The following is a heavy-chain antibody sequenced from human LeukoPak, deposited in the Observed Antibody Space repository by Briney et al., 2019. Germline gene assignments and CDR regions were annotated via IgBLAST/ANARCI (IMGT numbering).Heavy chain of an antibody. V-gene: IGHV3-30-3*01. CDR3: ARDAVGAPTPLIDY. J-gene: IGHJ4*02. CDR2: ISYDGSNK. D-gene: IGHD1-26*01. Sequence: GGSLRLSCAASGFTFSSYAMHWVRQAPGKGLEWVAVISYDGSNKYYADPVKGRFTISRDNSKNTLYLQMNSLRAEDTAVYYCARDAVGAPTPLIDYWGQGTLVTVSS. CDR1: GFTFSSYA.